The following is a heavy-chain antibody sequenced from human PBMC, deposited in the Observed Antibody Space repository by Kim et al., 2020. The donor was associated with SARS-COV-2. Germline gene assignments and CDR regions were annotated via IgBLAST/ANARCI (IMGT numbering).Heavy chain of an antibody. V-gene: IGHV1-69*01. CDR3: ARGDSSSWYYYYYGMDV. Sequence: FQGRVTITADESTSTAYMELSSLRSEDTAVYYCARGDSSSWYYYYYGMDVWGQGTTVTVSS. D-gene: IGHD6-13*01. J-gene: IGHJ6*02.